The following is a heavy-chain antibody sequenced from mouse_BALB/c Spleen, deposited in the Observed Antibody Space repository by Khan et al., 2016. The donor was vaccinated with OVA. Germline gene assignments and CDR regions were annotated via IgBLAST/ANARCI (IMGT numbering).Heavy chain of an antibody. CDR3: ARRGLYGSFAY. D-gene: IGHD1-1*02. J-gene: IGHJ3*01. V-gene: IGHV1-7*01. CDR1: GYTFTTYW. CDR2: IDPSTGYT. Sequence: QVRLQQSGAELAKPGASVKMSCKASGYTFTTYWMHWVKQRPGQGLEWIGYIDPSTGYTEYNQKFKDKATLTTDKSSSTAYMQLSSLTSEDSAVYYGARRGLYGSFAYWGQGTLVTVSA.